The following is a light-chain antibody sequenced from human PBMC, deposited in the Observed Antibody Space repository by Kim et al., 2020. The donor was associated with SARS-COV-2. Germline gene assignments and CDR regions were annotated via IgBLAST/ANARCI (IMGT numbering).Light chain of an antibody. J-gene: IGLJ2*01. CDR2: QDN. CDR1: KLGDKY. Sequence: GSPGQTASITCSGDKLGDKYACWYHQKPGQSPVLVIYQDNQRPSGIPERFSGSNSGNTATLTISGTQAMDEADYYCQAWDSSTVVFGGGTQLTVL. V-gene: IGLV3-1*01. CDR3: QAWDSSTVV.